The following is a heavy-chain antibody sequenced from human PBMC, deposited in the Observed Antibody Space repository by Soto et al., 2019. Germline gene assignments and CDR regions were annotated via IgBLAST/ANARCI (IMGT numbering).Heavy chain of an antibody. J-gene: IGHJ4*02. V-gene: IGHV3-9*01. D-gene: IGHD6-13*01. CDR3: AKDFSSWSSGVDY. Sequence: GGSLRLSCAASGFTFDDYAMHWVRQAPGKGLEWVSGISWNSGSIGYADSVKGRFTISRDNAKNSLYLQMNSLRAEDTALYYCAKDFSSWSSGVDYWGQGTLVTVST. CDR1: GFTFDDYA. CDR2: ISWNSGSI.